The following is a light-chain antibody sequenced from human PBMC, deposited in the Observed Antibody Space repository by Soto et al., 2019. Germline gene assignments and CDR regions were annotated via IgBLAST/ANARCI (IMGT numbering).Light chain of an antibody. CDR2: ASS. J-gene: IGKJ1*01. CDR1: QSISIY. CDR3: QQTYSNPRT. V-gene: IGKV1-39*01. Sequence: DIQMTQSPSSLSASVGDRVNITCRTSQSISIYLNWYQQIPGKAPKLLIYASSNLHTGVPSRFSGSASGTDFTLTISSLQPEDSATYYCQQTYSNPRTFGQGTNVDIK.